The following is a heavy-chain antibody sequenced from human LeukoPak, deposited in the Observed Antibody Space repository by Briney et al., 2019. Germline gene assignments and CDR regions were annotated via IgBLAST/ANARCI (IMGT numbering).Heavy chain of an antibody. D-gene: IGHD1-26*01. J-gene: IGHJ6*03. CDR3: AKDLIKVGPTRFRNYYYYMDV. Sequence: PGGSLRLSCAASGFTFSSYEMNWVRQAPGKGLEWVSYISSSGSTIYYADSVKGRFTISRDNAKNTLYLQMNSLRAEDTALYYCAKDLIKVGPTRFRNYYYYMDVWGKGTTVTVSS. CDR1: GFTFSSYE. CDR2: ISSSGSTI. V-gene: IGHV3-48*03.